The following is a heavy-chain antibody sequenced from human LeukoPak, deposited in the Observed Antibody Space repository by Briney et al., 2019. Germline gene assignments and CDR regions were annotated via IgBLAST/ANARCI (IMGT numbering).Heavy chain of an antibody. D-gene: IGHD2-21*02. V-gene: IGHV3-30*02. CDR2: IRYDGSKK. CDR3: AKDLVTWASGNWYFDL. J-gene: IGHJ2*01. Sequence: PGGSLRLSCTASGFTFSSYGMHCVRQAPGKGLEWVAFIRYDGSKKYADSVKGRFTISRDNSKNTLYLQMNSLRAEDTAVYYCAKDLVTWASGNWYFDLWGRGTLVTVSS. CDR1: GFTFSSYG.